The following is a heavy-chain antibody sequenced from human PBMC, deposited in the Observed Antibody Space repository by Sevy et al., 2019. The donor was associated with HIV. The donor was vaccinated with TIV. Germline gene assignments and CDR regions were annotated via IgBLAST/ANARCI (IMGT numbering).Heavy chain of an antibody. D-gene: IGHD2-15*01. CDR2: MYSGGSP. CDR3: ARGYCGGGSCTAFDP. CDR1: GFSISNNY. J-gene: IGHJ5*02. V-gene: IGHV3-53*01. Sequence: GALRLSCAASGFSISNNYTAWVRQAPGKGLEWVSVMYSGGSPYCADSVKGRFALSRDMSTNTVYLQMNSLRAEDTAVYYCARGYCGGGSCTAFDPWGQGTLVTVSS.